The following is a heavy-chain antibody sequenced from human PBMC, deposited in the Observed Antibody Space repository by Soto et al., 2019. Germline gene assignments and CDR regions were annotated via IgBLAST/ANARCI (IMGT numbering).Heavy chain of an antibody. CDR2: MYDSGST. D-gene: IGHD2-21*01. J-gene: IGHJ6*04. CDR3: EEHRLSEEV. CDR1: GDSISSSSYY. Sequence: KSSETLSLTCTVSGDSISSSSYYWGGIRQPPGKGLEWIGSMYDSGSTYYNPSLKSRVMIFVDTAKNQFSLKLRSVTAADTAVYYWEEHRLSEEVWGKGTTVRVSS. V-gene: IGHV4-39*01.